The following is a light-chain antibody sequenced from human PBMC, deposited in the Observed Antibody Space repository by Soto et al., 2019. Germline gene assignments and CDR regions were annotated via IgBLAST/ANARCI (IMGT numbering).Light chain of an antibody. Sequence: EIVLTQSPGILSLSPGERATLSCRASQNVDNNYLAWFQQKPGQAPRLLIYEISGRATGVPDRFAGTGSGTDFTLTISRLKPEDFAVYYCQQSSHSPLTFGGGTRVEMK. J-gene: IGKJ4*01. CDR2: EIS. CDR1: QNVDNNY. CDR3: QQSSHSPLT. V-gene: IGKV3-20*01.